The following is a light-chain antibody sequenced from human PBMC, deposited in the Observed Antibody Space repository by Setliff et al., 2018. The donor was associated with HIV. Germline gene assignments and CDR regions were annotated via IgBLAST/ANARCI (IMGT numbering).Light chain of an antibody. V-gene: IGLV2-14*03. Sequence: QSALTQPASVSGSPGQSVTIPCTGTSSDVGDYNYVSWYQQHPGKAPKLMISDVSNRPSGVSNRFSGSKSGNAASLTISGLQAEDEADYYCSSYTSRTPLYVFGTGTKVTVL. CDR3: SSYTSRTPLYV. J-gene: IGLJ1*01. CDR1: SSDVGDYNY. CDR2: DVS.